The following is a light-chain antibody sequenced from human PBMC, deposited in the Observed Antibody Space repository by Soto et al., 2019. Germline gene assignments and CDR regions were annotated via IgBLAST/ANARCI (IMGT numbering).Light chain of an antibody. CDR2: DAS. CDR3: LQYSSPPWT. V-gene: IGKV1-5*01. CDR1: RSISDW. J-gene: IGKJ1*01. Sequence: DIQMTQSPSTLSPSVGYRFTIPCRDSRSISDWLAWYQQKRGKAPEVXIFDASSLNSGVPSRFSGSGSGTDFTLTISRLQPDDVATYYCLQYSSPPWTFGQGTKVDIK.